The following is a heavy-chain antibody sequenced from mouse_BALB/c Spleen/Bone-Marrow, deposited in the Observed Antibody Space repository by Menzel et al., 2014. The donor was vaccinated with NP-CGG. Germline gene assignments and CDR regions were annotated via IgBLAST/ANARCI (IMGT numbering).Heavy chain of an antibody. V-gene: IGHV1S130*01. CDR3: ARELGRGYYFDY. CDR1: GYTFTSSW. Sequence: VQLQQSGSVLVGPGASVKLSCKASGYTFTSSWMHWAKQRPGQGLEWIGEIHPNSGNTNYNEKFKGKATLTVDTSSSTAYVDLSSLTSEDSVVYYCARELGRGYYFDYWGQGTTLTVSS. J-gene: IGHJ2*01. CDR2: IHPNSGNT. D-gene: IGHD4-1*01.